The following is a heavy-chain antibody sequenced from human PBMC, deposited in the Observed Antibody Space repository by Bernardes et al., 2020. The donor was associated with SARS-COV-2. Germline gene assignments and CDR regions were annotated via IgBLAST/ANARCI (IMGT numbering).Heavy chain of an antibody. V-gene: IGHV3-23*01. CDR2: ISGSGGST. D-gene: IGHD3-22*01. J-gene: IGHJ5*02. Sequence: GGSLRLSCAASGFTFSSYAMSWVRQAPGKGLEWVSAISGSGGSTYYADSVKGRFTISRDNSKNTLYLQMNSLRAEDTAVYYCAKVANTYYYDSSGYHQPNWFDPWGQGTLVTVSS. CDR1: GFTFSSYA. CDR3: AKVANTYYYDSSGYHQPNWFDP.